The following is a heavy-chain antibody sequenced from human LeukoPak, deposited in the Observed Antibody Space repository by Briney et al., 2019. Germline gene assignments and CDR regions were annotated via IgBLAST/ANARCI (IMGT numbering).Heavy chain of an antibody. V-gene: IGHV3-30*18. CDR2: ISDDGSNS. Sequence: GGSLRLSCTASGFTLSSFGMHWVRQAPGKGLEWVAVISDDGSNSYYADSVKGRFTISRDNSKNTLYLQLNSLRTEDTAVYYCAKDADTATIIYWYFDLWGRGTLVTVSS. D-gene: IGHD5-18*01. CDR1: GFTLSSFG. J-gene: IGHJ2*01. CDR3: AKDADTATIIYWYFDL.